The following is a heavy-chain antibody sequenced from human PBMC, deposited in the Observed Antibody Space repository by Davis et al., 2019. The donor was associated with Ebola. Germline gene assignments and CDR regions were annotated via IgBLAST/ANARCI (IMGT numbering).Heavy chain of an antibody. CDR1: GFTFSSHA. D-gene: IGHD5/OR15-5a*01. CDR2: ISYDGRST. J-gene: IGHJ4*02. Sequence: GESLKISCATSGFTFSSHAMNWVRQAPGKGLEWVSSISYDGRSTFYADSVKGRFTISRDNAKNTLYLQMNSLRAEDTAVYYCARQHDPSTPAPGFWGQGTLVTVSS. V-gene: IGHV3-23*01. CDR3: ARQHDPSTPAPGF.